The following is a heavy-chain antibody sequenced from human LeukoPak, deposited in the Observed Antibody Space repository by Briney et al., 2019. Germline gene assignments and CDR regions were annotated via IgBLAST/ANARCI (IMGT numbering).Heavy chain of an antibody. CDR1: GFTFSSYS. D-gene: IGHD6-19*01. CDR3: ARDPSSSGWSRYYYYYYMDV. CDR2: ISSSSSYI. V-gene: IGHV3-21*01. Sequence: GGSLRLSCAASGFTFSSYSMNWVRQARGKGREWVSSISSSSSYIYYADSVKGRFTISRDNAKNSLYLQMNSLRAEDTAVYYCARDPSSSGWSRYYYYYYMDVWGKGTTVTVSS. J-gene: IGHJ6*03.